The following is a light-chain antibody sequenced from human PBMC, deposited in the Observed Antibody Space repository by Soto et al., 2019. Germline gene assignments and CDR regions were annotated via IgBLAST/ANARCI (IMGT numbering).Light chain of an antibody. CDR1: QSISSW. V-gene: IGKV1-5*01. Sequence: DIPMTQSPSTLSASVGDRVTITCRASQSISSWLAWYQQKPGKAPKLLIYNASSFESGVPSRFSGSGSGTAVTLTISSLQSDDFATYYCQQYNSYPYTFGQGTKLEIK. CDR3: QQYNSYPYT. J-gene: IGKJ2*01. CDR2: NAS.